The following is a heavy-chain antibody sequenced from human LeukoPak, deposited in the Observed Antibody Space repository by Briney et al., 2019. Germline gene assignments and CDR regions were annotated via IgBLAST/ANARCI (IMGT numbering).Heavy chain of an antibody. CDR1: GGSISSYY. CDR3: ASRTYCGGDCYSLDAFDI. Sequence: SETLPLTCTVSGGSISSYYWSWIRQPPGKGLEWIGYIYYSGSTNYNPSLKSRVTISVDTSKNQFSLKLSSVTAADTAVYYCASRTYCGGDCYSLDAFDIWGQGTMVTVSS. V-gene: IGHV4-59*01. J-gene: IGHJ3*02. D-gene: IGHD2-21*02. CDR2: IYYSGST.